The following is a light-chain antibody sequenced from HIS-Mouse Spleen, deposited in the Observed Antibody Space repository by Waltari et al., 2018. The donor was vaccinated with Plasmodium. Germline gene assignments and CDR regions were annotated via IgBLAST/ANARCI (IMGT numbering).Light chain of an antibody. CDR1: SSDVGGYNY. J-gene: IGLJ3*02. CDR3: SSYTSSSTWV. CDR2: EVS. Sequence: QSALTQPASVSGSPGQSIPIPCTGTSSDVGGYNYVYWYQQHPGKAPKLMIYEVSNRPSGVSNRFSGSKSGNTASLTISGLQAEDEADYYCSSYTSSSTWVFGGGTKLTVL. V-gene: IGLV2-14*01.